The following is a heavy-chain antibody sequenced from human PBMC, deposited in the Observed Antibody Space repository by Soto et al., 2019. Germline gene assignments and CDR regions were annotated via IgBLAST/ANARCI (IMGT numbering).Heavy chain of an antibody. J-gene: IGHJ3*02. D-gene: IGHD3-3*01. CDR2: ISSSSSTI. V-gene: IGHV3-48*02. CDR1: GFTFSSYS. CDR3: ARAVDRTPYDFWSGYYRDQYSFDI. Sequence: GGSLRLSCAASGFTFSSYSMNWVRQAPGKGLEWVSYISSSSSTIYYADSVKGRFTISRDNAKNSLYLQMNSLRDEDTAVYYCARAVDRTPYDFWSGYYRDQYSFDIWCEGTMVTVS.